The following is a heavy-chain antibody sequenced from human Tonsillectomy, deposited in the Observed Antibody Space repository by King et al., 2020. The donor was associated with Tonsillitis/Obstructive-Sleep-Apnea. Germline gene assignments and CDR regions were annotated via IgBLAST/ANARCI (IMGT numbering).Heavy chain of an antibody. D-gene: IGHD3-3*01. V-gene: IGHV4-59*01. CDR1: GGSISSYY. CDR2: IYYSGST. J-gene: IGHJ5*02. CDR3: ARTSYYDFWSGYYISLNWFAP. Sequence: VQLQESGPGLVKPSETLSLTCTVSGGSISSYYWSWIRQPPGKGLEWIGYIYYSGSTNYNPSLKSRVTISVDTSKNQFSLKLSSVTAADPAVYYCARTSYYDFWSGYYISLNWFAPWGQGTLVTVSS.